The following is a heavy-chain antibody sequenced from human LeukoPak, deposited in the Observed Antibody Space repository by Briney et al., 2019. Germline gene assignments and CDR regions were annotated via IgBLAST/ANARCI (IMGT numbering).Heavy chain of an antibody. Sequence: PGGSLRLSCAASGFTFSSYAMSWVRQAPGKGLEWVSAISGSGGSTYYADSVKGRFTISRDNSKNTLYLQMNSLRAEDTAVYYCAKAEKGLYCSGGSCYPVGGDPYNDYWGQGTLVTVSS. D-gene: IGHD2-15*01. V-gene: IGHV3-23*01. CDR2: ISGSGGST. J-gene: IGHJ4*02. CDR1: GFTFSSYA. CDR3: AKAEKGLYCSGGSCYPVGGDPYNDY.